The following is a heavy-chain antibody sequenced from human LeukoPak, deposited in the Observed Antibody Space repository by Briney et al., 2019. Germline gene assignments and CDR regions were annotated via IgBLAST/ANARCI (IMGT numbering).Heavy chain of an antibody. CDR1: GGSISSGSYY. CDR2: ISYIGST. V-gene: IGHV4-39*01. CDR3: ARIPFGGSHYYYMDV. Sequence: SETLSLTCTVSGGSISSGSYYWGWIRQPPGKGLEWVGSISYIGSTYYNPSLESRVTISVDTSKNQFSLKLTSVTAADTTVYYCARIPFGGSHYYYMDVWGNGTTVTVSS. D-gene: IGHD3-16*01. J-gene: IGHJ6*03.